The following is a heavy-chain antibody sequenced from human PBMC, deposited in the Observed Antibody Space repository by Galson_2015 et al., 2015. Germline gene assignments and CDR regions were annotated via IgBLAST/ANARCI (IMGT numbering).Heavy chain of an antibody. D-gene: IGHD6-19*01. V-gene: IGHV1-8*01. CDR3: ARVLPGLSSGWFSDY. Sequence: SVKVSCKASGYTFTSYDINWVRQAPGQGLEWMGWMNPNSGNTGYAQKFQGRVTMTRNTSISTAYMELSSLRSEDRAVYYCARVLPGLSSGWFSDYWGQGTLVTVSS. CDR1: GYTFTSYD. CDR2: MNPNSGNT. J-gene: IGHJ4*02.